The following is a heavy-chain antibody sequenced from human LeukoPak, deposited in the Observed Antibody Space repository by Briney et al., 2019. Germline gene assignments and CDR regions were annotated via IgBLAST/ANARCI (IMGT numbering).Heavy chain of an antibody. CDR1: GFIVSSNY. CDR2: IYSGGST. J-gene: IGHJ4*02. Sequence: GGSLRLSCAASGFIVSSNYMSWVRQAPGKGLEWVSVIYSGGSTYYADSVKGRFTISRDNSKNTLYLQMNSLRAEDTAVYYCARDLGWQLEYWGQGTLVTVSS. CDR3: ARDLGWQLEY. V-gene: IGHV3-53*01. D-gene: IGHD2-15*01.